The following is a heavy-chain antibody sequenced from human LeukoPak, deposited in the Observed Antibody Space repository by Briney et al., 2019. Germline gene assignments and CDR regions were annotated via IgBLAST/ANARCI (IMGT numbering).Heavy chain of an antibody. CDR1: GFTFSSYG. CDR2: IRYDGSNK. V-gene: IGHV3-30*02. CDR3: AKGLGSRTLKTFDY. D-gene: IGHD3-16*01. J-gene: IGHJ4*02. Sequence: GGSLRLSCAASGFTFSSYGMHWVRQAPGKGLEWVAFIRYDGSNKHYADSVKGRFTISRDNSKNTLFLQVNSLRAEDTAVYYCAKGLGSRTLKTFDYWGQGTLVTVSS.